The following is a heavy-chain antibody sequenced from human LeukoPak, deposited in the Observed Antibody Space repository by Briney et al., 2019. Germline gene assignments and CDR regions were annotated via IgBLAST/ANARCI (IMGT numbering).Heavy chain of an antibody. V-gene: IGHV4-4*07. CDR2: IYTSGST. Sequence: PSETLSLTCTVSGGSISSYYWSWIRQPAGKGLEWIGRIYTSGSTNYNPSLKSRVTMSVDTSKNQFSLKLSSVTAADTAVHYCARDALGGSGSYFYYYYYYGMDVWGQGTTVTVSS. D-gene: IGHD3-10*01. J-gene: IGHJ6*02. CDR3: ARDALGGSGSYFYYYYYYGMDV. CDR1: GGSISSYY.